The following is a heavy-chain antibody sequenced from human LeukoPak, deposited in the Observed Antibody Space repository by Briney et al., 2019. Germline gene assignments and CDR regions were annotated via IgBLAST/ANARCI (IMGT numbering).Heavy chain of an antibody. CDR1: GFTFSSYA. CDR2: ISGSGGST. V-gene: IGHV3-23*01. CDR3: AKEEYSSGWNLDY. J-gene: IGHJ4*02. D-gene: IGHD6-19*01. Sequence: GGSLRLSCAASGFTFSSYAMSWVRQAPEKGLEWVSAISGSGGSTYYADSVKGRFTISRDNSKNTLYLQMNSLRADDTAVYYCAKEEYSSGWNLDYWGQGTLVTVSS.